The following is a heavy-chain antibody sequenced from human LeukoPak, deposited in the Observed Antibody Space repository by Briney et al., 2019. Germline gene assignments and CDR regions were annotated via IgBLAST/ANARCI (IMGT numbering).Heavy chain of an antibody. CDR1: GGSFSGYY. Sequence: PSETLSLTCAVYGGSFSGYYWSWIRQPPGKGLEWIGEINHSGSTNYNPSLKSRVTISVDTPKNQFSLKLSSVTAADTAVYSCVRHVARAFDIWGQGTRVTVSS. J-gene: IGHJ3*02. CDR3: VRHVARAFDI. CDR2: INHSGST. V-gene: IGHV4-34*01.